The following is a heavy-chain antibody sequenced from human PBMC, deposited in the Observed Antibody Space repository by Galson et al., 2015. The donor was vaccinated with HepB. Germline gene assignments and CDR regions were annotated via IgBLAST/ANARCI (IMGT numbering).Heavy chain of an antibody. CDR3: ARVKTGAPDCSGGSCYPQAFDY. D-gene: IGHD2-15*01. V-gene: IGHV1-46*03. Sequence: SVKVSCKASGYTFTSYYMHWVRQAPGQGLEWMGIINPSGGSTSYAQKFQGRVTMTRDTSTSTVYMELSSLRSEDTAVYYCARVKTGAPDCSGGSCYPQAFDYWGQGTLVTVSS. CDR2: INPSGGST. J-gene: IGHJ4*02. CDR1: GYTFTSYY.